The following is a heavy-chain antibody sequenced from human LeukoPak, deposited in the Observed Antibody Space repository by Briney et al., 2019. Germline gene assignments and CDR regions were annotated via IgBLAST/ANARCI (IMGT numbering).Heavy chain of an antibody. CDR3: AREGSAPVNGSGSYYWDRYFDL. CDR2: IYTSGST. V-gene: IGHV4-61*02. J-gene: IGHJ2*01. CDR1: GGSISSGSYY. D-gene: IGHD3-10*01. Sequence: PSETLSLTCTVSGGSISSGSYYWSWIRQPAGKGLEWIGRIYTSGSTNYNPSLKSRVTISVDTSKNQFSLKLSSVTAADTAVYYCAREGSAPVNGSGSYYWDRYFDLWGRGTLVTVSS.